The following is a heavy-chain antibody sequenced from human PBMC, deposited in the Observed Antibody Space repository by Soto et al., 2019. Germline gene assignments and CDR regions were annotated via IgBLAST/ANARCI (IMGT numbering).Heavy chain of an antibody. V-gene: IGHV3-7*01. CDR3: ARKAYSSGWYRFDY. CDR2: IKQDGSEK. CDR1: GFTFSSYW. J-gene: IGHJ4*02. D-gene: IGHD6-19*01. Sequence: EVQLVESGGGLVQPGGSLRLSCAASGFTFSSYWMSWVRQAPGKGLEWVANIKQDGSEKYYVDSVKGRFTISRDNAKNSLYLQMNSLRAEDTAVYYCARKAYSSGWYRFDYWGQGTLVTVSS.